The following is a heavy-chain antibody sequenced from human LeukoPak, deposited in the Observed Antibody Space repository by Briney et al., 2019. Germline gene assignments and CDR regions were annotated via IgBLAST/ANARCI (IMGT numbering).Heavy chain of an antibody. CDR1: GGSISSGGYS. Sequence: SQTLSLTCAVSGGSISSGGYSWSWIRQQPGKGLEWIGYIYHSGSTYYNPSLKSRVTISVDRSKNQFSLKLSSVTAADTAVYYCARDAGLGFDYWGQGTLVTVSS. D-gene: IGHD3-10*01. CDR3: ARDAGLGFDY. J-gene: IGHJ4*02. CDR2: IYHSGST. V-gene: IGHV4-30-2*01.